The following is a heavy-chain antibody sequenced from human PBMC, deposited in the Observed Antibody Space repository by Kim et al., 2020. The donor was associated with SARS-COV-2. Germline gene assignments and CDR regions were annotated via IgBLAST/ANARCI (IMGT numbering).Heavy chain of an antibody. CDR1: GFTFSAYA. Sequence: GGSLRLSCAASGFTFSAYAMTWVRQAPGKGLEWVSSISDSGGLTAYADSVKDQFTISRDNSKNTLYLQMNSLRAEDTAVYYCATRSAGRTFCYWGQGTLV. V-gene: IGHV3-23*01. CDR2: ISDSGGLT. J-gene: IGHJ1*01. D-gene: IGHD6-19*01. CDR3: ATRSAGRTFCY.